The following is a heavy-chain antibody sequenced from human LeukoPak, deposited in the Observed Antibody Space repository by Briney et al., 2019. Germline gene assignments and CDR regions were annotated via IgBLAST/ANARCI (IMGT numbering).Heavy chain of an antibody. CDR1: GFTFSSYA. CDR3: AKSPYYGATTRGYYFDY. V-gene: IGHV3-23*01. J-gene: IGHJ4*02. CDR2: ITGSGATT. D-gene: IGHD1-26*01. Sequence: GGSLRLSCAASGFTFSSYAMSWVRQAPGRGLEWVSFITGSGATTYHADSVKGRFTVSRDNSKNTLFLQMTSLRAEDTAIYYCAKSPYYGATTRGYYFDYWGQGTLVTVSS.